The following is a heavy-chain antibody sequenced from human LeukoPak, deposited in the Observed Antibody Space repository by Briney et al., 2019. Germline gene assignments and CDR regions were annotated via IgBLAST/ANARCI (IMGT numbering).Heavy chain of an antibody. CDR2: IKQDGSEK. Sequence: GGSLRLSCAASGFTFSDYYMTWIRQAPGKGLEWVANIKQDGSEKYYVDSVKGRFTISRDNAKNSLYLQMNSLRAEDTAVYYCARDYYDKDRFDPWGQGTLVTVSS. CDR3: ARDYYDKDRFDP. J-gene: IGHJ5*02. V-gene: IGHV3-7*01. D-gene: IGHD3-22*01. CDR1: GFTFSDYY.